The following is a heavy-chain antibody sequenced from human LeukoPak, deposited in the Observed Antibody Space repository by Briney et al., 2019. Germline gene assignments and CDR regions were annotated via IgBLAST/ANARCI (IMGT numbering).Heavy chain of an antibody. Sequence: PSETLSLTCTVSGGSISSYYWSWIRQPAGKGLEWLGRIYTSGSTNYNPSLKSRVTMSVDTSKNQFSLKLSSVTAADTAVYYCARSGLMVRGVIPFDYWGQGTLVTVSS. CDR2: IYTSGST. CDR1: GGSISSYY. J-gene: IGHJ4*02. D-gene: IGHD3-10*01. V-gene: IGHV4-4*07. CDR3: ARSGLMVRGVIPFDY.